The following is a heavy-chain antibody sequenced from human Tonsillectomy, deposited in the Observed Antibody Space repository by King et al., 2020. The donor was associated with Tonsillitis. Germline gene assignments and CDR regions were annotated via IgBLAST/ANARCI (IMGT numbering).Heavy chain of an antibody. V-gene: IGHV4-39*01. Sequence: QVQLQESGPGLVKPSETLSLTCTVSGDSISSGTYYWGWIRQPPGKGLEWIGNLYYSGSTYYNPSLKSRVTISVDTSKNQFSLKLNSVTAADAAVYYCARLGTDLLWPPHYFDYWGQGTLVTVSS. J-gene: IGHJ4*02. CDR3: ARLGTDLLWPPHYFDY. CDR1: GDSISSGTYY. CDR2: LYYSGST. D-gene: IGHD2-2*01.